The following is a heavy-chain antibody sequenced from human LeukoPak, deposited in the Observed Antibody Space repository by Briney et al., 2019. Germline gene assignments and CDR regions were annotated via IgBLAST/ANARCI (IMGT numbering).Heavy chain of an antibody. CDR3: ARVDSNAPAFDY. CDR1: GGSISSYY. CDR2: IYYSGST. Sequence: SETLSLTCTVSGGSISSYYWSWIRQPPGKGLEWIGYIYYSGSTNYNPSLKSRVTISVDTSKNQFPLKLSSVTASDTAVYYCARVDSNAPAFDYGGQGTLVTVSS. V-gene: IGHV4-59*01. J-gene: IGHJ4*02. D-gene: IGHD4-11*01.